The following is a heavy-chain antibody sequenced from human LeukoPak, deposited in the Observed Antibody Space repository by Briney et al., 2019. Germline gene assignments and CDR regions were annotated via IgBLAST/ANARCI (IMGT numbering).Heavy chain of an antibody. CDR2: ISGGSGST. CDR1: GFTFNSYA. D-gene: IGHD3-22*01. V-gene: IGHV3-23*01. J-gene: IGHJ4*02. Sequence: GGSLRLSCAASGFTFNSYAMSWVRQAPGKGLECVSDISGGSGSTYYADSVRGRFTISRDNVKNSLYLQMNSLRVEDTAVYYCVREHYYDTRGYYYIPLDYWGQGTLVTVSS. CDR3: VREHYYDTRGYYYIPLDY.